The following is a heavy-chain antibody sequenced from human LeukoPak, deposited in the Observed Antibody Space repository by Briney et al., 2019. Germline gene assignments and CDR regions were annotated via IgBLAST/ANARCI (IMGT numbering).Heavy chain of an antibody. Sequence: GGSLRLSCAASGFIFNNFAMSWVRQAPGKGLEWVSAIGDNGGDTKYAASVKGRFTIYRDNSKNTLYLQMNSLRAEDTAVYYCAKDMYQLLNEFDYWGQGTLVTVSS. CDR2: IGDNGGDT. CDR3: AKDMYQLLNEFDY. J-gene: IGHJ4*02. V-gene: IGHV3-23*01. CDR1: GFIFNNFA. D-gene: IGHD2-2*01.